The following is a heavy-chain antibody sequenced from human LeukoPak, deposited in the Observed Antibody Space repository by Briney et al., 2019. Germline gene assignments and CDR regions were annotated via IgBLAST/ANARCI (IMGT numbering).Heavy chain of an antibody. CDR3: ARVARFLEWLLYPEYFQH. J-gene: IGHJ1*01. D-gene: IGHD3-3*01. CDR1: GFTFSSYN. CDR2: ITTSGDTT. V-gene: IGHV3-48*01. Sequence: GGSLRLSCAASGFTFSSYNMNWVRQAPGKGLEWVSYITTSGDTTYYADSVKGRFTISRDNAKNSLYLQMNSLRAKDTAVYYCARVARFLEWLLYPEYFQHWGQGTLVTVSS.